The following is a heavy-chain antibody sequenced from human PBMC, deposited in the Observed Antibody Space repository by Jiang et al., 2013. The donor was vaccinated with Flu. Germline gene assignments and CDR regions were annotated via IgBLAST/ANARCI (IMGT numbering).Heavy chain of an antibody. V-gene: IGHV1-46*01. CDR2: IDPYDGST. J-gene: IGHJ5*02. CDR3: ARVATPRRNWFDT. Sequence: SLKVPAWLLDTPSPVFYLHWVRQAPGQGLEWMGLIDPYDGSTSHAQKFQGRVTMTRDTSTSTVYMDLSSLTSEDTAVYYCARVATPRRNWFDTWGQGTLVTVSS. CDR1: DTPSPVFY. D-gene: IGHD5-12*01.